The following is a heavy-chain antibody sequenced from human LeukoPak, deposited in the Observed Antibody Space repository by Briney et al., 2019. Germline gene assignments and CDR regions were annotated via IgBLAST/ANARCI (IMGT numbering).Heavy chain of an antibody. J-gene: IGHJ6*03. CDR3: ARRGSYYPDYYYMDV. D-gene: IGHD3-16*01. CDR1: GFSFTSYW. V-gene: IGHV5-51*01. Sequence: GESLKISCKGSGFSFTSYWIGWVRQMPGKGLEWMGIIYPGDSDTRYSPSFQGQVTISADKSISTAYLQWSSLKASDTAMYYCARRGSYYPDYYYMDVWGKGTTVTVSS. CDR2: IYPGDSDT.